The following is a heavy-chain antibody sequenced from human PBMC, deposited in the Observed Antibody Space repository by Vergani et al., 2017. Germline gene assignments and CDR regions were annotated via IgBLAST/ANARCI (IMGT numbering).Heavy chain of an antibody. V-gene: IGHV4-61*02. CDR1: GDLVSSGTHY. CDR3: ARGAGVDY. D-gene: IGHD4-17*01. Sequence: QVQLEESGPGLVKPSQTLSPTRTVFGDLVSSGTHYLSWIRQPVGKGLEWVGRIFATGSAHFHPSLKSRVSMSIDTSKNQFSLNLTSVTAADPAVYYCARGAGVDYWGQGILVTVSS. J-gene: IGHJ4*02. CDR2: IFATGSA.